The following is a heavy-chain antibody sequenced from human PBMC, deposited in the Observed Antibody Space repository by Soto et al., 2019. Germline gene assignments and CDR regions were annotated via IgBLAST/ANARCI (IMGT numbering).Heavy chain of an antibody. V-gene: IGHV1-18*01. D-gene: IGHD6-13*01. CDR3: ARDGLAADGRAN. Sequence: QVPLVTYGADVKKPGASVKVSCKASGYIFPSYGLNWVRQAPGQGLEWMGWISAYNGNTNYAQKWQGRVAMSSDASTSTAYMELRSLRFEDTAVYYCARDGLAADGRANWGQGTRVTVSS. CDR2: ISAYNGNT. J-gene: IGHJ4*02. CDR1: GYIFPSYG.